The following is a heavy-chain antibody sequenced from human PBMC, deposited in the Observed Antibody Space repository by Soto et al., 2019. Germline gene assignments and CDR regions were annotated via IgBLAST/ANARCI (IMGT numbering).Heavy chain of an antibody. CDR2: ISSSSSYT. Sequence: LRLSCAASGFTFSDYYMSWIRQAPGKGLEWVSYISSSSSYTNYADSVKGRFTISRDNAKNSLYLQMNSLRAEDTAVYYCARVVAAAVEYYFDYWGQGTLVTVSS. J-gene: IGHJ4*02. CDR1: GFTFSDYY. V-gene: IGHV3-11*06. CDR3: ARVVAAAVEYYFDY. D-gene: IGHD6-13*01.